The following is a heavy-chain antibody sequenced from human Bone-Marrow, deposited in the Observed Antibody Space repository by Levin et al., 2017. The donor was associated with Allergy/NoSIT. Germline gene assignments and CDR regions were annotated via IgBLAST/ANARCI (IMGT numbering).Heavy chain of an antibody. Sequence: GGSLRLSCAASGFTFSSYAMSWVRQAPGKGLEWVSAISGSGGSTYYADSVKGRFTISRDNSKNTLYLQMNSLRAEDTAVYYCAKDLVLLWFGELLPDYWGQGTLVTVSS. D-gene: IGHD3-10*01. J-gene: IGHJ4*02. V-gene: IGHV3-23*01. CDR3: AKDLVLLWFGELLPDY. CDR2: ISGSGGST. CDR1: GFTFSSYA.